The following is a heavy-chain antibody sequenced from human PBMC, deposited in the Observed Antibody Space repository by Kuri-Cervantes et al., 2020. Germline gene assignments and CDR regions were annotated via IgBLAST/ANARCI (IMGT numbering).Heavy chain of an antibody. V-gene: IGHV1-69*05. J-gene: IGHJ5*02. D-gene: IGHD3-3*01. CDR3: ARSHHDFWRFDP. CDR1: GGTFSSYA. CDR2: IIPIFGTA. Sequence: SVKVSCKASGGTFSSYAISWVRQAPGQGLEWMGGIIPIFGTANYAQKFQGRVTLTTDTPTNTAYMELRSLRSDDTAVYYCARSHHDFWRFDPWGQGTLVTVSS.